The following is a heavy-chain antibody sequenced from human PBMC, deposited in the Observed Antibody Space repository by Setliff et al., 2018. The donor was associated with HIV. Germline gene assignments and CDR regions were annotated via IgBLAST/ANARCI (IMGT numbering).Heavy chain of an antibody. D-gene: IGHD2-21*02. CDR2: IYYRGNT. CDR1: GGSIRSSSYY. V-gene: IGHV4-39*01. Sequence: SETLSLTCNVSGGSIRSSSYYWGWIRQPPGKGLEWIGSIYYRGNTYYNPSLKSRVTISVDTSKNQFSLKLTSVTAADTAVYYCARHYGAVKSVVTVVAKYFPHWGQGTPVTVSS. J-gene: IGHJ1*01. CDR3: ARHYGAVKSVVTVVAKYFPH.